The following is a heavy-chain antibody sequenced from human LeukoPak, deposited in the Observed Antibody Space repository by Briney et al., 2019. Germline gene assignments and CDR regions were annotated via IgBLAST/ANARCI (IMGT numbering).Heavy chain of an antibody. D-gene: IGHD3-16*01. CDR1: GFTFTKQW. CDR3: VRNGGSFDY. V-gene: IGHV3-7*01. Sequence: PGGSLRLSCSASGFTFTKQWMMGVRPPPGRGRDGGANMNYDGRETRYVAPGKGRLTISRANAKHSVYLQIDRLRVDDRAVYYCVRNGGSFDYWGQATLVTVPS. CDR2: MNYDGRET. J-gene: IGHJ4*02.